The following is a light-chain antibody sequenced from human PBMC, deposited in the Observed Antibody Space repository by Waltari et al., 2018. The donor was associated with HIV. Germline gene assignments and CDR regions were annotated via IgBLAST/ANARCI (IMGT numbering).Light chain of an antibody. Sequence: DIQMTQSPSSLSASVGDRVTITCRASQSISSSLNWYQQKPGKAPKLLIYAASSLQSGVPSRFSGSASVTDFTLTISSLQPEDFATYYCQQSDSTLFTFGPGTKVDIK. CDR1: QSISSS. CDR2: AAS. CDR3: QQSDSTLFT. J-gene: IGKJ3*01. V-gene: IGKV1-39*01.